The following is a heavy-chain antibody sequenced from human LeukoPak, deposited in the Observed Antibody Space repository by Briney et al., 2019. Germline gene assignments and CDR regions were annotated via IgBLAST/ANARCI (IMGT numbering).Heavy chain of an antibody. CDR1: GYIFTNYG. V-gene: IGHV1-18*04. J-gene: IGHJ5*02. D-gene: IGHD5-18*01. CDR3: ARDDLDTVMGACDR. Sequence: ASVTVSCKASGYIFTNYGISWVRQAPGQGLEWMGWISGYNGNTKYARKVQGRVTMTTDTSTSTAYMELRSLISDDTAVYFCARDDLDTVMGACDRWGQGTLVIVSS. CDR2: ISGYNGNT.